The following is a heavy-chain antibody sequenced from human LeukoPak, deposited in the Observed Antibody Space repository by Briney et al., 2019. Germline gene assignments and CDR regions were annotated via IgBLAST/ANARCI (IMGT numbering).Heavy chain of an antibody. V-gene: IGHV1-46*01. CDR1: GYTFTSYY. J-gene: IGHJ4*02. CDR3: ARDPGSWIREAFDY. D-gene: IGHD1-26*01. CDR2: INPSGGST. Sequence: GASVKVSCKASGYTFTSYYMHWVRQAPGQGLEWMGIINPSGGSTSYAQKFQGRVTMTRDMSISTAYMELSRLRSDDTAVYYCARDPGSWIREAFDYWGQGTLVTVSS.